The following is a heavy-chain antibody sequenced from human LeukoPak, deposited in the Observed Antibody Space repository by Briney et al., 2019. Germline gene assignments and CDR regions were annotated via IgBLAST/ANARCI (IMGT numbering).Heavy chain of an antibody. Sequence: PGGSLRLSCAASGFTFSDYWMSWVRQAPGKGLEWVANMNQDGSEKYYVDSVKGRFTIPRDNAKNSLSLQMNSLRAEDTAVYYCARDWAHFGYWGQGTLVTVSS. CDR3: ARDWAHFGY. CDR1: GFTFSDYW. J-gene: IGHJ4*02. V-gene: IGHV3-7*01. D-gene: IGHD3-10*01. CDR2: MNQDGSEK.